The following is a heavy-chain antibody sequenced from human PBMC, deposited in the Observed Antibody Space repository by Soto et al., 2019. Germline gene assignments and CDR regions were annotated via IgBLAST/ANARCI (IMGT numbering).Heavy chain of an antibody. CDR2: ISGSGGST. CDR3: AKDRARYYYDSSGRGPFGY. CDR1: GFTFSSYA. Sequence: PVGSLRLSCAASGFTFSSYAMSWVRQAPGKGLEWVSAISGSGGSTYYADSVKGRFTISRDNSKNTLYLQMNSLRAEDTAVYYCAKDRARYYYDSSGRGPFGYWGQGTLVTVSS. V-gene: IGHV3-23*01. D-gene: IGHD3-22*01. J-gene: IGHJ4*02.